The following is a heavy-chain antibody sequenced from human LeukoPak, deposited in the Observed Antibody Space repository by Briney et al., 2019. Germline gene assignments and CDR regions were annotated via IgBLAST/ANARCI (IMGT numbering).Heavy chain of an antibody. J-gene: IGHJ6*02. CDR1: GYTFTSYG. D-gene: IGHD2-15*01. CDR2: ISAYNGNT. V-gene: IGHV1-18*01. CDR3: ARDFVVVVAATYHYYYGMDV. Sequence: ASVKASCKASGYTFTSYGISWVRQAPGQGLEWMGWISAYNGNTNYAQKLQGRVTMTTDTSTSTAYMELRSLRSDDTAVYYCARDFVVVVAATYHYYYGMDVWGQGTTVTVSS.